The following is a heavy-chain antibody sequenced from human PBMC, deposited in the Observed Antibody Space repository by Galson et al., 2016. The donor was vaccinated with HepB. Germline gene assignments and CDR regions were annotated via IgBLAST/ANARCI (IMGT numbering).Heavy chain of an antibody. J-gene: IGHJ4*02. CDR1: DYSFTSYW. D-gene: IGHD4/OR15-4a*01. CDR3: ARQFGANVPNVFDS. V-gene: IGHV5-10-1*01. CDR2: IDPRDSYT. Sequence: QSGAEVKKPGESLRISCKGSDYSFTSYWINWVRQVPGKGLEWMGTIDPRDSYTNYNPSFQGHVTISVDKSISATYLQWSSLRASDTAICYCARQFGANVPNVFDSWGQGTLVTVSS.